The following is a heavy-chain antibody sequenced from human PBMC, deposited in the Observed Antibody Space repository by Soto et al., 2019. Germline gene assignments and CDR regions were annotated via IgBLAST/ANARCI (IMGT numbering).Heavy chain of an antibody. J-gene: IGHJ6*03. V-gene: IGHV4-34*01. D-gene: IGHD6-19*01. CDR2: INHSGST. CDR3: AQSKGWYYYSMAV. CDR1: GGSFSGYY. Sequence: QVQLQQWGAGLLKPSETLSLTCAVYGGSFSGYYWSWIRQPPGKGLEWIGEINHSGSTNYNPSLKSRVNISVETSKTKLSLKLSSVTAADTAVYYYAQSKGWYYYSMAVWGKGTTVTVSS.